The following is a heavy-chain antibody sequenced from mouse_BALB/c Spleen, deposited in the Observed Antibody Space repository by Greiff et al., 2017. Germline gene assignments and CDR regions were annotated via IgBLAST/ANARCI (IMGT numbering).Heavy chain of an antibody. J-gene: IGHJ4*01. CDR1: GYSFTGYN. V-gene: IGHV1-37*01. CDR3: GRFDAFYAMDY. CDR2: IDPYYGGT. Sequence: EVKLVESGPELEKPGASVKISCKASGYSFTGYNMNWVKQSNGKSLEWIGNIDPYYGGTSYNQKFKGKATLTVDKSSSTAHMELLSLTSEDSAVYYCGRFDAFYAMDYWGQGTSVTVSS. D-gene: IGHD2-3*01.